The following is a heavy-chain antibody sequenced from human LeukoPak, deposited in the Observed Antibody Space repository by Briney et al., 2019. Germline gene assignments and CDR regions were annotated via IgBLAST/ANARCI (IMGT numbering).Heavy chain of an antibody. CDR3: GRVPGDCSSTSCFDMLFDF. D-gene: IGHD2-2*01. J-gene: IGHJ4*02. V-gene: IGHV3-11*06. Sequence: GRTLSLSRAVSGFTFCDYYMRWIREAPRKGVWSVSCISSTSTYIDYADSVKGRFTISRDNANNSLYLEMNSLRAEDAAGYYCGRVPGDCSSTSCFDMLFDFWGQGTLVSVSS. CDR2: ISSTSTYI. CDR1: GFTFCDYY.